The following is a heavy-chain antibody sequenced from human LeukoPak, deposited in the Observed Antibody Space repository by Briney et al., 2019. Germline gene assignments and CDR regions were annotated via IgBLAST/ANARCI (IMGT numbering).Heavy chain of an antibody. J-gene: IGHJ5*02. CDR2: IYSSGNT. CDR1: GGSISSYY. CDR3: ARDQFLGYCSSTSCSNWFDP. Sequence: PSETPSLTCTVSGGSISSYYWSWIRQPAGKGLEWTGRIYSSGNTNYNPSLKSRLTMSVDTSKTQFSLKLSSVTAADTAVYYCARDQFLGYCSSTSCSNWFDPWGQGTLVTVSS. D-gene: IGHD2-2*01. V-gene: IGHV4-4*07.